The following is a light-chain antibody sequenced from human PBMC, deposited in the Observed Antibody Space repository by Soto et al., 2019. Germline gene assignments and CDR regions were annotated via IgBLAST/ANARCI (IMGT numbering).Light chain of an antibody. CDR3: QSYDSSLSGYV. J-gene: IGLJ1*01. CDR2: GNS. Sequence: QPVLTQPPSVSGAPGQRVTISCTGTSSNIGADYVVHWYQQLPGTAPKLLIYGNSNRPSGVPDRFSGSNSGTSASLAIAGLQAEDEADYYCQSYDSSLSGYVFGTGTKVTVL. V-gene: IGLV1-40*01. CDR1: SSNIGADYV.